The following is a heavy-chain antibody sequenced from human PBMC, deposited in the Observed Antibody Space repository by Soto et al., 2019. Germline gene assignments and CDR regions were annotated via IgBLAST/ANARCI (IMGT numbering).Heavy chain of an antibody. V-gene: IGHV3-48*03. J-gene: IGHJ4*02. D-gene: IGHD6-6*01. Sequence: GGSLRLSCAASGFTFSSYEMNWVRQAPGKGLEWVSYISSSGSTIYYADSVKGRFTISRDNAKNSLYLQMNSLRAEDTAVYYCARGNKYSSSSADYWGQGTLVTVSS. CDR2: ISSSGSTI. CDR1: GFTFSSYE. CDR3: ARGNKYSSSSADY.